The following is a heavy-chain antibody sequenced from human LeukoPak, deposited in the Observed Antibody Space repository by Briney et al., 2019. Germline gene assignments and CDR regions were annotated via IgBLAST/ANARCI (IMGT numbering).Heavy chain of an antibody. CDR3: AKHPGPYGANPFSS. CDR1: GFVFSNFA. CDR2: IIGSARST. D-gene: IGHD4-23*01. V-gene: IGHV3-23*01. Sequence: PGGTLRLSCGASGFVFSNFALTWVRQAPGKGLEWVSTIIGSARSTFHAASVKGRFTISRDNSNNTVFLHMNSLRAEDTAVYFCAKHPGPYGANPFSSWGLGTQVTVSS. J-gene: IGHJ5*02.